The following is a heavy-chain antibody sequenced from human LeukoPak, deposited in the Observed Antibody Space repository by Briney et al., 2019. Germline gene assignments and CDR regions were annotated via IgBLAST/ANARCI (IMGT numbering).Heavy chain of an antibody. CDR1: AYTLTGYY. Sequence: ASVKVSCKASAYTLTGYYMHWMRQAPGQGLEWMGWIHPNRGDTNYAQKFQGRVTMTRDTSISTAYMELSSLRSDDTAVYYCARDRSVVGATGPFDSWGQGTLVTVSS. V-gene: IGHV1-2*02. J-gene: IGHJ4*02. CDR3: ARDRSVVGATGPFDS. D-gene: IGHD1-26*01. CDR2: IHPNRGDT.